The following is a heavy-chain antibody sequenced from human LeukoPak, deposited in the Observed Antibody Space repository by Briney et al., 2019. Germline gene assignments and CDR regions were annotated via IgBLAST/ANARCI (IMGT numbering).Heavy chain of an antibody. V-gene: IGHV3-7*01. CDR3: VRDGVRDGLYFDY. Sequence: GGSLRLSCAASGFSFSSHWMSWVRQAPGKGLEWVANINQDGREIQYVDSVKGRFTISRDNAMNSLYLQINSLRAEDTAVYYCVRDGVRDGLYFDYWGQGSLVTVSS. CDR1: GFSFSSHW. CDR2: INQDGREI. D-gene: IGHD5-24*01. J-gene: IGHJ4*02.